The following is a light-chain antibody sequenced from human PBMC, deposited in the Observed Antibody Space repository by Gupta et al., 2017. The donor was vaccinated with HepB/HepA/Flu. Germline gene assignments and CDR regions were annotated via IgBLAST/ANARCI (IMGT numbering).Light chain of an antibody. CDR2: VVS. CDR3: MQSLQWPPT. Sequence: DIVMIQSPLYLPVTPGEPASISCRSSQSLLQSNGYNYLNWFQQRPGPAPQLLIYVVSDRASGVPDRFSGSGSGTDFTLKISRVEAEDVGVYYCMQSLQWPPTFGHGTRLEI. V-gene: IGKV2-28*01. CDR1: QSLLQSNGYNY. J-gene: IGKJ5*01.